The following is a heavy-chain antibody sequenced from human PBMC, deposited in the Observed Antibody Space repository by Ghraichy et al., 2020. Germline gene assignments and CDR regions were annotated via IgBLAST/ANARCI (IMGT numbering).Heavy chain of an antibody. D-gene: IGHD1-26*01. V-gene: IGHV4-31*03. Sequence: SETLSLTCTVSGGSISRGGYYWSWIRQPPGKGLEWIGYIYYSGSTYYNPSLKSRVTISVDTSKNQFSLKLSTVTAADTAVYYCARDTDPFSGSYSGAFDIXXX. CDR3: ARDTDPFSGSYSGAFDI. CDR1: GGSISRGGYY. J-gene: IGHJ3*02. CDR2: IYYSGST.